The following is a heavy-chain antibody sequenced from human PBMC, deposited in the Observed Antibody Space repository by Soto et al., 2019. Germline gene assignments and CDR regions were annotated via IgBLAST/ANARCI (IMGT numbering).Heavy chain of an antibody. J-gene: IGHJ5*02. V-gene: IGHV4-34*01. Sequence: QVQLQQWGAGLLKPSETLSLTCAVYGGSFSNYYWSWIRQPPGKGLEWIGEINLSVSTNYNPSLTIRVTMSLDTSKNPFSLKLTSVTAADTAVYYCAQGGGSLWSWGQGTLVTVSS. CDR1: GGSFSNYY. D-gene: IGHD3-10*01. CDR2: INLSVST. CDR3: AQGGGSLWS.